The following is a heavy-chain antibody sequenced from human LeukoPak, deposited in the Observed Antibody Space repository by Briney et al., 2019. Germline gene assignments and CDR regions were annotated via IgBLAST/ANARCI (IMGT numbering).Heavy chain of an antibody. J-gene: IGHJ3*02. D-gene: IGHD5-18*01. V-gene: IGHV3-15*01. Sequence: PGGSLRLSCAASGFTFSNAWMSWVRQAPGKGLEWVGRIKSKTDGGTTDYAAPVKGRFTISRDDSKNTLYLQMNSLKTEDTAVYYCTTDLRRIQLWLRLAFDIWGQGTMVTVSS. CDR2: IKSKTDGGTT. CDR3: TTDLRRIQLWLRLAFDI. CDR1: GFTFSNAW.